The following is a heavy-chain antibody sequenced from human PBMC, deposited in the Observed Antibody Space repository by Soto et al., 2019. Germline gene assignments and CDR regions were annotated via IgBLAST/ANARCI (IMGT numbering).Heavy chain of an antibody. CDR1: GFTFSSYG. CDR3: AKTAGYDYVWGSSGLDP. J-gene: IGHJ5*02. V-gene: IGHV3-30*18. D-gene: IGHD3-16*01. Sequence: PGGSLRLSCASSGFTFSSYGMHLVRQAPGKGLEWVAVISYDGSDKYYADSVKGRFTISRDDSRNTVSLQMNSLRDEDTAVYYCAKTAGYDYVWGSSGLDPWGQGTLVTVSS. CDR2: ISYDGSDK.